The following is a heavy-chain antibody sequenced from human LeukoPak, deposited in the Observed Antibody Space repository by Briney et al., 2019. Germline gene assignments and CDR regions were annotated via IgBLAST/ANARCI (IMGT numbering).Heavy chain of an antibody. CDR3: ARAPLSGSPFDY. V-gene: IGHV1-69*13. Sequence: SVKVSCKASGYSFTSHYMHWVRQAPGQGLEWMGGIIPIFGTANYAQKFQGRVTITADESTSTAYMELSSLRSEDTAVYYCARAPLSGSPFDYWGQGTLVTVSS. CDR1: GYSFTSHY. CDR2: IIPIFGTA. J-gene: IGHJ4*02. D-gene: IGHD1-26*01.